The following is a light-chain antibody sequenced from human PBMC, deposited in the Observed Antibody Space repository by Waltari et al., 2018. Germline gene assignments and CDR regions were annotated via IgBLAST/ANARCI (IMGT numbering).Light chain of an antibody. CDR2: EVT. J-gene: IGLJ3*02. CDR3: CSYAGSGTWV. Sequence: QSALTQPAPVSGSPGQSIPISCTGTSSDIGDYNLFPWYQNLPGKAPKVLIYEVTKRPSGVSNRFSGSKSGNTASLTISGVQAEDEGHYYCCSYAGSGTWVFGGGTKLTVL. CDR1: SSDIGDYNL. V-gene: IGLV2-23*02.